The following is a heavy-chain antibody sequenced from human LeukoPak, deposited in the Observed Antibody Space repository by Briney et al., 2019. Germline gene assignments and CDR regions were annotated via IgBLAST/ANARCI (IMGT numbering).Heavy chain of an antibody. CDR2: INPNSGGT. CDR3: ARDRYYGSGSYVGDY. D-gene: IGHD3-10*01. J-gene: IGHJ4*02. CDR1: GSTFTGHY. Sequence: GASVTVSCKASGSTFTGHYMHWVRQAPGQGLEWMGWINPNSGGTSYAQRFQGRVTMTRDTSISTAYMELSRLRSDDTAVYYCARDRYYGSGSYVGDYWGQGTLVTVSS. V-gene: IGHV1-2*02.